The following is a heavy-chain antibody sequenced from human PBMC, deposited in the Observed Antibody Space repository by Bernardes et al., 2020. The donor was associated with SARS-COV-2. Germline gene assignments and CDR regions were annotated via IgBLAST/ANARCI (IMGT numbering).Heavy chain of an antibody. CDR2: IYNTGST. CDR3: ARQDIGAIFGVVITPAGMDV. D-gene: IGHD3-3*01. J-gene: IGHJ6*02. V-gene: IGHV4-59*08. Sequence: SETLSLTCSISGGAISTYYWTWIRQTPGKGLEWIGYIYNTGSTNYNPSLKSRVTISVDTSKNQFSLKLSSVTAADTAVYYCARQDIGAIFGVVITPAGMDVWGQGTTVTVSS. CDR1: GGAISTYY.